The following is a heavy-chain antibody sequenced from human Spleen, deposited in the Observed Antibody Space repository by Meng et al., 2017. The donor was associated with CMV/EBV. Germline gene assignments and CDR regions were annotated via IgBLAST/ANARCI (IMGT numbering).Heavy chain of an antibody. CDR3: ARDRTGDCSSTSCYNFYYYYGMDV. D-gene: IGHD2-2*02. Sequence: ASVKVSCKASGYTFTGYYMHWARQAPGQGLEWMGWINPNSGGTNYAQKFQGRVTMTRDTSISTAYMELSRLRSEDTAVYYCARDRTGDCSSTSCYNFYYYYGMDVWGQGTTVTVSS. CDR1: GYTFTGYY. V-gene: IGHV1-2*02. CDR2: INPNSGGT. J-gene: IGHJ6*02.